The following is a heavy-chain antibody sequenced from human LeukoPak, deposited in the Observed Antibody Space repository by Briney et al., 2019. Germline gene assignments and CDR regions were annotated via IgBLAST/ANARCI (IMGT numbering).Heavy chain of an antibody. Sequence: SETLSLTCTVSGGSISSYYWSWIRQPPGKGLEWIGYIYYSGSTNYNPSLKSRVTMSVDTSKNQFSLKLSSVTAADTAVYYCARESGTAFDIWGQGTMVTVSS. D-gene: IGHD1-26*01. J-gene: IGHJ3*02. V-gene: IGHV4-59*12. CDR1: GGSISSYY. CDR2: IYYSGST. CDR3: ARESGTAFDI.